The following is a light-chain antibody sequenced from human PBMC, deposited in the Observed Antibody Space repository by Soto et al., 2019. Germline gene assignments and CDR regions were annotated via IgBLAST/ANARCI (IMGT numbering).Light chain of an antibody. CDR2: AAS. CDR1: QGISSY. V-gene: IGKV1-9*01. J-gene: IGKJ2*02. CDR3: QQLNSYPPGT. Sequence: IQLTQSPSSLSASVGDRVTITCRASQGISSYLAWYQQKPGKGPKLLIYAASTLQSGGPSRFSGSGSGTDFTRTISSLQPEDFATYYCQQLNSYPPGTFGQGTKLEIK.